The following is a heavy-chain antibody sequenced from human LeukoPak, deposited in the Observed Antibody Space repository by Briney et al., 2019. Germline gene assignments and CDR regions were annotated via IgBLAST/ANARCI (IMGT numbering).Heavy chain of an antibody. CDR2: IYYSGST. J-gene: IGHJ4*02. CDR1: GDSIGSYY. Sequence: SETLSLTCTVSGDSIGSYYWSWIRQPPGKGLEWIGYIYYSGSTNYNPSLNSRVTISVDTSRNQFSLKVRSVTAADTAVYYCARHPEYYDILTGFRYYFDYWGQGTLVTVSS. V-gene: IGHV4-59*01. CDR3: ARHPEYYDILTGFRYYFDY. D-gene: IGHD3-9*01.